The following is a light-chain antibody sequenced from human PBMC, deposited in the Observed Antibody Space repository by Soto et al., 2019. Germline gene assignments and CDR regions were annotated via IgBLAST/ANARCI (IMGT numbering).Light chain of an antibody. CDR1: SSNIGSNT. Sequence: QSVLTQPPSASGTPGQRVTISCSGDSSNIGSNTVNWYQQLPGTAPKVLIFSNNQRPSGVPDRFSGSKSGTSASLAISGLQSEDEADYYCAAWDDSLNGPVFGGGTKVTVL. V-gene: IGLV1-44*01. CDR3: AAWDDSLNGPV. J-gene: IGLJ2*01. CDR2: SNN.